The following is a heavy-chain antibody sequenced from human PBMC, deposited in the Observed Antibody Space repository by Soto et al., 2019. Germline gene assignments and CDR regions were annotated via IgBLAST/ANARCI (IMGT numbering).Heavy chain of an antibody. CDR3: CSIDYGQGY. CDR2: IYQSGST. V-gene: IGHV4-30-2*02. Sequence: SETLSLTCAVSGGSISSGGYSWSWIRQPPGKGLEWIGYIYQSGSTYYNPSLKSRVTMTRDTSTSTAYRELSSLTSEDTAVYYCCSIDYGQGYWGQGTLVTVSS. CDR1: GGSISSGGYS. J-gene: IGHJ4*02. D-gene: IGHD3-10*01.